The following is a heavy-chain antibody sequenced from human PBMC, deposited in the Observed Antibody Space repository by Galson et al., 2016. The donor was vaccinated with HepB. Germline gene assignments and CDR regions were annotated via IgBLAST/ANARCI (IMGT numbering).Heavy chain of an antibody. J-gene: IGHJ4*02. CDR1: GASISSRNYY. CDR2: MYYRGTT. V-gene: IGHV4-39*01. D-gene: IGHD5-18*01. CDR3: ASSRSVETVMDPQNPLDC. Sequence: SETLSLTCSVSGASISSRNYYWGWIRQPPEKGLEWIVSMYYRGTTNYNPSLKSRVTISDDTSENQFSLRLTPVTAADTAVYFCASSRSVETVMDPQNPLDCWGQGIMVTVSS.